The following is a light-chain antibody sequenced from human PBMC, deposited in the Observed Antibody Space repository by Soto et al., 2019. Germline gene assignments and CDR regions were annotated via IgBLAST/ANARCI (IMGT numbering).Light chain of an antibody. CDR1: SRDVGGYNY. V-gene: IGLV2-8*01. J-gene: IGLJ1*01. Sequence: QSALTQPPSASGSPGQAVTISCTGTSRDVGGYNYVSWYQQHPGKVPKLMIYEVTKRPSGVPDRFSGCKSGNTASLTVSGLQTEDEADYYCSSYAGTAYVFGTGTKVTVL. CDR3: SSYAGTAYV. CDR2: EVT.